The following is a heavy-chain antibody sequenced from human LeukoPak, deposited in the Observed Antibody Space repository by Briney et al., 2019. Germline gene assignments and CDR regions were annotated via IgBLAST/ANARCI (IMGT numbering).Heavy chain of an antibody. V-gene: IGHV3-23*01. D-gene: IGHD3-22*01. CDR1: GFTFSSYA. Sequence: GGSLRLSCTTSGFTFSSYAMSWVRQAPGKGLEWVSAISGSGGSTYYAGSVKGRFTISRDNSKNTLYLQMNSLRAEDTAVYYCAKARDYYDSSVATLPGYYFDYWGQGTLVTVSS. CDR3: AKARDYYDSSVATLPGYYFDY. J-gene: IGHJ4*02. CDR2: ISGSGGST.